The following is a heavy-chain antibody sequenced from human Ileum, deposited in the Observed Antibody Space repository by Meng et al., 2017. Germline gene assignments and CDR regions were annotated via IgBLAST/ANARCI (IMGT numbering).Heavy chain of an antibody. CDR3: VRGVFDS. Sequence: EVQRWESGGGLVQPGGSLRLACAASGFTFSSYAMSWVRQAPGKGLEWVSAISGSGGSTYYADSVKGRFTISRDNSKNTLHLQMNSLRPDDTATYYCVRGVFDSWGQGTLVTVSS. V-gene: IGHV3-23*01. CDR1: GFTFSSYA. CDR2: ISGSGGST. J-gene: IGHJ5*01.